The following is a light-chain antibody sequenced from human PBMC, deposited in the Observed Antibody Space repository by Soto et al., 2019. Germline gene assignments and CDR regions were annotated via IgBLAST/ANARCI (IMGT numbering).Light chain of an antibody. V-gene: IGKV3-20*01. CDR3: YQYGSAPLT. CDR1: QSITGRN. Sequence: EIVLTQSPGTLSLSPGERATLSCRASQSITGRNLAWYQQKSGQAPRLLIFGTSNRATGIPDRFSGSGSGTDFTLTISRLEPEDFAVYYCYQYGSAPLTFGGGTNVEI. CDR2: GTS. J-gene: IGKJ4*01.